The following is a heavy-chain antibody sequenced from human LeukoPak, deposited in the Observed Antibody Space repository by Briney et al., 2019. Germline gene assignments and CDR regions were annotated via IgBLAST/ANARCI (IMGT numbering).Heavy chain of an antibody. CDR3: ARQYGSGSYYNVLRLDY. CDR1: GGSISSGDYY. CDR2: IYYSGSI. J-gene: IGHJ4*02. Sequence: SETLSLTCTVSGGSISSGDYYWSGIRQPPGKGLEWIGNIYYSGSIYYNPSLKSRVTMSVDTSKNQFSLKLSSVTAADTAVYYCARQYGSGSYYNVLRLDYWGQGTLVTVSS. V-gene: IGHV4-30-4*01. D-gene: IGHD3-10*01.